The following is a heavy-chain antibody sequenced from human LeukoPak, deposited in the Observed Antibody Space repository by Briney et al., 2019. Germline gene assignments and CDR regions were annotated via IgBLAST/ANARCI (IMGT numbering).Heavy chain of an antibody. V-gene: IGHV4-4*07. CDR1: GGSISSYY. CDR2: IYTSGST. Sequence: PSETLSLTCTVSGGSISSYYWSWIRQPAGKGLEWIGRIYTSGSTNYNPSLKSRVTMSVDTSKNQFSLKLSSVTAAGTAVYYCARDLQYCSSTSCYIAFDIWGQGTMVTVSS. D-gene: IGHD2-2*02. CDR3: ARDLQYCSSTSCYIAFDI. J-gene: IGHJ3*02.